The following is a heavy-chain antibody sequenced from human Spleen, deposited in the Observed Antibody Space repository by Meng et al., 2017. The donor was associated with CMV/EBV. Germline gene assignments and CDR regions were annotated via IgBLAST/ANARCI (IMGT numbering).Heavy chain of an antibody. V-gene: IGHV1-18*01. CDR2: ISAYDGNT. J-gene: IGHJ6*02. Sequence: ASVKVSCKASGGTFSSYAISWVRQAPGQGLEWMGWISAYDGNTNYAQKLQGRVTMTTDTSTSTAYMELRSLRSDDTAVYYCARDGGYCTSTSCYVYGMDVWGQGTTVTVSS. D-gene: IGHD2-2*01. CDR1: GGTFSSYA. CDR3: ARDGGYCTSTSCYVYGMDV.